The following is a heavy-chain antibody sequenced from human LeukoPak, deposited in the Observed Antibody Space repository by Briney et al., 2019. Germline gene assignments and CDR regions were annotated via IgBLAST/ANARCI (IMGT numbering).Heavy chain of an antibody. CDR3: ARGWSSSWYDYYYYYYYMDV. CDR1: GYTFTSYD. D-gene: IGHD6-13*01. V-gene: IGHV1-8*03. J-gene: IGHJ6*03. Sequence: ASVKVSCKASGYTFTSYDINWVRQATGQGLERMGWMNPNSGNTGYAQKFQGRVTITRNTSISTAYMELSSLRSEDTAVYYCARGWSSSWYDYYYYYYYMDVWGKGTTVTVSS. CDR2: MNPNSGNT.